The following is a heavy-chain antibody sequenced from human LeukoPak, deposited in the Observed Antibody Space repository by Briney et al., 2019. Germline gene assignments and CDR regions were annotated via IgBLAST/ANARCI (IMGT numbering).Heavy chain of an antibody. D-gene: IGHD6-19*01. V-gene: IGHV1-2*02. J-gene: IGHJ6*03. CDR3: ARDLGPEQWLVYYYYYYMDV. CDR2: INPNSGGT. CDR1: GYTFTGYY. Sequence: ASVKVSCKASGYTFTGYYMHWVRQAPGQGLEWMGWINPNSGGTNYAQKFQGRVTMTRDTSISTAYMELSRLRSDDTAVYYCARDLGPEQWLVYYYYYYMDVWGKGTTVAISS.